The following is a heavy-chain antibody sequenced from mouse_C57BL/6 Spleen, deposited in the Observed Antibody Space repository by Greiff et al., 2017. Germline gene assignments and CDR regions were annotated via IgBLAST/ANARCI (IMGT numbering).Heavy chain of an antibody. CDR3: AREGSSGYVRYFDC. CDR1: GYAFSSYW. CDR2: IYPGDGDT. D-gene: IGHD3-2*02. J-gene: IGHJ2*01. V-gene: IGHV1-80*01. Sequence: VQLQQSGAELVKPGASVKISCKASGYAFSSYWMNWVKQRPGKGLEWIGQIYPGDGDTNYNGKFKGKATLTADKSSSTAYMQLGGLTSADSAVYFCAREGSSGYVRYFDCWGQGTTLTVSS.